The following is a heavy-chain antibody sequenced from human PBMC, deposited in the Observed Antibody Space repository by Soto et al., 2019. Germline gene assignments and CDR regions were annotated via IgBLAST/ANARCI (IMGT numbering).Heavy chain of an antibody. CDR2: INHSGST. Sequence: SETLSLTCAVYGVSFRGYYWSWIRQPPGKGLEWIGEINHSGSTNYNPSLKSRVTISVDTSKNQFSLKLSSVTAADTAVYYCAREDYDFWSGYYRVSDYWGQGTLVTVSS. CDR1: GVSFRGYY. CDR3: AREDYDFWSGYYRVSDY. J-gene: IGHJ4*02. V-gene: IGHV4-34*01. D-gene: IGHD3-3*01.